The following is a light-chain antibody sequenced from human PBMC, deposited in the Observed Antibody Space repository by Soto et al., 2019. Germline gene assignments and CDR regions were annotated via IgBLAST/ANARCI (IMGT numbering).Light chain of an antibody. CDR3: QQYNSYSKT. CDR2: KAS. J-gene: IGKJ1*01. Sequence: DIQMTQSPSTLSASVGDRVTITCRASQSISSWLAWYQQKPGKAPNLLIFKASNLEIGVPSRFSGSGSGTEFTLTISSLQPDDFATYYCQQYNSYSKTFGQGTKVEIK. CDR1: QSISSW. V-gene: IGKV1-5*03.